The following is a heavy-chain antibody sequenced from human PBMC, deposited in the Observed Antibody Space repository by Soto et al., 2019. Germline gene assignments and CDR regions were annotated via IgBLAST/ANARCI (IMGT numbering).Heavy chain of an antibody. CDR3: ARTFGVFIIYPYYGMDV. CDR2: ISAYNGNT. V-gene: IGHV1-18*01. CDR1: GYTFTSYG. D-gene: IGHD3-3*01. J-gene: IGHJ6*02. Sequence: QVQLVQSGAEVKKPGASVKVSCKASGYTFTSYGISWVRQAPGQGLEWMGWISAYNGNTNYAQKLQGRVTMTTDTSTSKAYMELGSLRSDDSAVDYCARTFGVFIIYPYYGMDVWGQGTTVTVSS.